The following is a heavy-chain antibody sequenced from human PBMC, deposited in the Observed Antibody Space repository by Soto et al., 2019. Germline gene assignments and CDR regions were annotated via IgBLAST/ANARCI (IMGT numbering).Heavy chain of an antibody. CDR1: GFPFSSYV. J-gene: IGHJ4*02. CDR3: AKDSNKYSSSLRGRYFDY. V-gene: IGHV3-23*01. D-gene: IGHD4-4*01. CDR2: ISGGGSNT. Sequence: GGALRLSCAASGFPFSSYVMSWVRQAPGKGLEWVSGISGGGSNTFYADYVKGRFTISRDNSKNSLLLQMNSLGAEDTAVYYCAKDSNKYSSSLRGRYFDYWGQGIGVTVSS.